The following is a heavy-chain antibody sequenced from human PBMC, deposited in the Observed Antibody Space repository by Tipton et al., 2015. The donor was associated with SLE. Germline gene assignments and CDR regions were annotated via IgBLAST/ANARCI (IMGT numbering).Heavy chain of an antibody. CDR2: IYYSGST. J-gene: IGHJ4*02. D-gene: IGHD6-19*01. CDR3: ARRSRAVAGTHPLVD. V-gene: IGHV4-39*01. CDR1: GGSISSSSYY. Sequence: TLSLTCTVSGGSISSSSYYWGWIRQPPGKGLEWIGSIYYSGSTYYNPSLKSRVTISVDTSKNQFSLKLSSVTAADTAVYYCARRSRAVAGTHPLVDWGQGTLVTVSS.